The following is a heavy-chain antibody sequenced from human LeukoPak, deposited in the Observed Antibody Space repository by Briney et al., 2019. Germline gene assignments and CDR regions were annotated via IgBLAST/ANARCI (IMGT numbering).Heavy chain of an antibody. CDR3: AKDFEYAGYSSSNFDY. Sequence: SGGSLRLSCGASGFTFSNYAMSWVRQAPGKGLEWVSSISGSGGSTYYADSVKGRFTISRDNSKNTLFLQMNSLRAEDTAIYYCAKDFEYAGYSSSNFDYWGQGTLVTVSS. CDR1: GFTFSNYA. J-gene: IGHJ4*02. V-gene: IGHV3-23*01. D-gene: IGHD6-13*01. CDR2: ISGSGGST.